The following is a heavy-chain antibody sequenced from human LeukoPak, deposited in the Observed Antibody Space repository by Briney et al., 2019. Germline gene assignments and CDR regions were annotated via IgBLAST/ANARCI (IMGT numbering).Heavy chain of an antibody. J-gene: IGHJ4*02. Sequence: PGESLRLSCAASALTFNYYAMGWVRQAPGKGLEWVSHISGSGGTTYYADSVKGRFTISRDNSKNTLYLQMNSLRAEDTAVYYCARVHSSGWYSDYWGQGTLVTVSS. CDR2: ISGSGGTT. CDR3: ARVHSSGWYSDY. CDR1: ALTFNYYA. D-gene: IGHD6-19*01. V-gene: IGHV3-23*01.